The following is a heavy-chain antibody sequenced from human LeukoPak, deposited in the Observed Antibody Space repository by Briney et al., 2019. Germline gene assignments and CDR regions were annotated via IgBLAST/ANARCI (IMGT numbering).Heavy chain of an antibody. J-gene: IGHJ4*02. V-gene: IGHV3-21*01. D-gene: IGHD2-21*02. Sequence: GGSLRLSCAASGFTFSSYSMNWVRQAPGKGLEWVSSISSSSSYIYYADSVKGRFTISRDNAKNSPYLQMNSLRAEDTAVYYCARDTCGGDCSLDYWGQGTLVIVSS. CDR3: ARDTCGGDCSLDY. CDR2: ISSSSSYI. CDR1: GFTFSSYS.